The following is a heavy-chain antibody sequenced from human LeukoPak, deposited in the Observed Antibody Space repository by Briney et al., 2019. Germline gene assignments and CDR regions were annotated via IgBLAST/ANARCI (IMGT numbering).Heavy chain of an antibody. V-gene: IGHV3-48*03. D-gene: IGHD3-22*01. Sequence: GGSLRLSCAASGFTFSSYEMNWVRQAPGKGLEWVSYISSSGSTIYYADSVKGRFTISRDNAKNSLYLQMNSLRAEDTAVYYCARTAYYYDSSGRPRGGYDYWGQGTLVTVSS. CDR1: GFTFSSYE. CDR2: ISSSGSTI. J-gene: IGHJ4*02. CDR3: ARTAYYYDSSGRPRGGYDY.